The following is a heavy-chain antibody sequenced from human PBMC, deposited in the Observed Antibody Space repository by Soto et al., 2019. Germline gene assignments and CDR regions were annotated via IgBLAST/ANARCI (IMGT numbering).Heavy chain of an antibody. J-gene: IGHJ6*02. CDR1: GGSISSGGYY. D-gene: IGHD6-6*01. CDR2: NYYSGIT. V-gene: IGHV4-31*03. CDR3: ARGSSIAGLYYGMDV. Sequence: QVQLQESGPGLVKPSQTLSLTCTVSGGSISSGGYYWTWIRKHPGNGLEWIGYNYYSGITYYNPSLKSRFTISLDTSKNQFSLKLSSVTAADTAVYYCARGSSIAGLYYGMDVWGQGTTVTVSS.